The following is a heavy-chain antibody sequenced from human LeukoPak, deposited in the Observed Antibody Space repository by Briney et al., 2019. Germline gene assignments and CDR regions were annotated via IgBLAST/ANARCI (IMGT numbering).Heavy chain of an antibody. CDR1: ESIFTNYW. CDR2: IYPSDSDT. CDR3: ARRRLAQESIRPGIDAFDV. V-gene: IGHV5-51*01. D-gene: IGHD3-16*01. Sequence: GESLKISCQTSESIFTNYWIAWVRQMPGKGLEWLGSIYPSDSDTRYSPSFQGQVTMAADKSISTAYLHLKASDTAIYYCARRRLAQESIRPGIDAFDVWGQGTVVTVSA. J-gene: IGHJ3*01.